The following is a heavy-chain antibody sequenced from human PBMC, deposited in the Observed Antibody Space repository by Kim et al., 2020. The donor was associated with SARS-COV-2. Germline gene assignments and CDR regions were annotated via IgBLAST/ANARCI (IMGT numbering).Heavy chain of an antibody. D-gene: IGHD1-26*01. CDR2: IWYDGSNK. CDR1: GFTFSSYG. V-gene: IGHV3-33*01. J-gene: IGHJ6*02. CDR3: AREMRPYSGRLRVGGNYGMDV. Sequence: GGSLRLSCAASGFTFSSYGMHWVRQAPGKGLEWVAVIWYDGSNKYYADSVKDRFTISRDNSKNTLYLQMNSLRAEDTAVYYCAREMRPYSGRLRVGGNYGMDVWGQGTTVTVSS.